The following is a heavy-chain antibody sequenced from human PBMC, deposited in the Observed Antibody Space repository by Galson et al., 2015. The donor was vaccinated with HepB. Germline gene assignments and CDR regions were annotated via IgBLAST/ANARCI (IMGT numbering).Heavy chain of an antibody. J-gene: IGHJ6*03. CDR1: GYTFTSYD. Sequence: SVKVSCKASGYTFTSYDINWVRQATGQGLEWMGWMNPNSGNTGYAQKFQGRVTMTRNTSISTAYMELSSLRSEDTAVYYCARGRYFDWLLYYYYYMDVWGKGTTVTVSS. D-gene: IGHD3-9*01. V-gene: IGHV1-8*01. CDR2: MNPNSGNT. CDR3: ARGRYFDWLLYYYYYMDV.